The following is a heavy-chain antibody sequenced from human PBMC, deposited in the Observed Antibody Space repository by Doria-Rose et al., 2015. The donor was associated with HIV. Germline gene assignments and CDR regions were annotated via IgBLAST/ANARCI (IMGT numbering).Heavy chain of an antibody. Sequence: ESGPVLVKPTETLTLTCTVSGVSLSSPGMGVSWIRQPPGKALEWLANIFSDDGRSYKTSLKSRLTIYRCTSISKVVITMTDMDPVDTATYYCARIKSSRWYHKYYFDFWGRGTLVIVSA. CDR3: ARIKSSRWYHKYYFDF. CDR2: IFSDDGR. V-gene: IGHV2-26*01. D-gene: IGHD6-13*01. J-gene: IGHJ4*02. CDR1: GVSLSSPGMG.